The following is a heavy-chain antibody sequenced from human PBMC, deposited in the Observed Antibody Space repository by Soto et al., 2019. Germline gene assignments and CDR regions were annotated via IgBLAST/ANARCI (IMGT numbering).Heavy chain of an antibody. J-gene: IGHJ5*02. CDR1: GFTFSSYA. V-gene: IGHV3-30-3*01. Sequence: TGGYLRLSCAASGFTFSSYAMHWVRQAPGKGLEWVAVISYDGSNKYYADSVKGRFTISRGNSKNTLYLQMNSLRAEDTAVYYCARGVPGYCSGGSCFKWFDPWGQGTLVTVSS. D-gene: IGHD2-15*01. CDR3: ARGVPGYCSGGSCFKWFDP. CDR2: ISYDGSNK.